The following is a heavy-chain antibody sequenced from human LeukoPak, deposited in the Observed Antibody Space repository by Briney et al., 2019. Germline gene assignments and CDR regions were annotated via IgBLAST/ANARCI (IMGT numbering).Heavy chain of an antibody. CDR1: GGTFSSYA. J-gene: IGHJ4*02. CDR2: IIPIFGTA. Sequence: SVKVSCKASGGTFSSYAISWVRQAPGQGLEWMGKIIPIFGTANYAQKFQGRVTITTDESTSTAYMELSSLRSEDTAVYYCAREGYSYGNYFDYWGQGTLVTVSS. D-gene: IGHD5-18*01. CDR3: AREGYSYGNYFDY. V-gene: IGHV1-69*05.